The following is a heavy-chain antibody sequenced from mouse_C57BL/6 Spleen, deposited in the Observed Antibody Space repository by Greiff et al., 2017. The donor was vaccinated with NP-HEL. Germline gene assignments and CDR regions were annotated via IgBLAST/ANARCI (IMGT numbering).Heavy chain of an antibody. CDR3: ARRIYYEYDAWFAY. Sequence: QVQLQQPGAELVKPGASVKLSCKASGYTFTSYWMQWVKQRPGQGLEWIGEFYPSYCYTISNQKFKGKATLTVDTASSTAYMQHSSLTSEDSAVYYCARRIYYEYDAWFAYWGQGTLVTGSA. D-gene: IGHD2-4*01. CDR2: FYPSYCYT. CDR1: GYTFTSYW. V-gene: IGHV1-50*01. J-gene: IGHJ3*01.